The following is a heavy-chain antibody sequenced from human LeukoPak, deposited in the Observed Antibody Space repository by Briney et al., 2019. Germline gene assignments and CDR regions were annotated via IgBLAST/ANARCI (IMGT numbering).Heavy chain of an antibody. Sequence: SETLSLTCTVAGVSITDFHWSWLRQSPGKGLEWIGWITNSGDANYNPSLKSRVTISVDTSKNQFSLKLSSVTAADTAVYYCARGNWRFDYWGQGTLVTVSS. J-gene: IGHJ4*02. CDR2: ITNSGDA. V-gene: IGHV4-4*09. CDR1: GVSITDFH. CDR3: ARGNWRFDY. D-gene: IGHD1-20*01.